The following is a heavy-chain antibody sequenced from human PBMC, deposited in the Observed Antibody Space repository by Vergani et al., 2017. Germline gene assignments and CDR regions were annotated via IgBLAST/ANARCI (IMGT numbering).Heavy chain of an antibody. Sequence: EVQLVESGGGLVQPGGSLRLSCAASGFTFSDHYMDWVRQAPGKGLEWVGRTRNKANSYTTEYAASVKGRFTISRDDSQNSLYLQMNSLKTEDTAVYYCARRRNYYDSSGYLTGYFDYWGQGTLVTVSS. CDR2: TRNKANSYTT. D-gene: IGHD3-22*01. CDR3: ARRRNYYDSSGYLTGYFDY. V-gene: IGHV3-72*01. J-gene: IGHJ4*02. CDR1: GFTFSDHY.